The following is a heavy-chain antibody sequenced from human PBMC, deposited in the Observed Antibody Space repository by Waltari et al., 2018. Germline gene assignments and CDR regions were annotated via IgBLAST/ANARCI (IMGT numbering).Heavy chain of an antibody. D-gene: IGHD1-26*01. CDR3: ARGSGSYPRGAFDI. CDR1: GGTFSSYA. V-gene: IGHV1-69*13. CDR2: ISPIFGTA. Sequence: QVQLVQSGAEVKKPGSSVKVSCKASGGTFSSYAISWVRQAPGQGLEWMGGISPIFGTANDAQKVQGRVTITADESTSTAYMELSSLRSEDTAVYYCARGSGSYPRGAFDIWGQGTMVTVSS. J-gene: IGHJ3*02.